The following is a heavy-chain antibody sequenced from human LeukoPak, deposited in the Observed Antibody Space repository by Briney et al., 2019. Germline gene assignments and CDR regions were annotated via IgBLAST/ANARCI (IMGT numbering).Heavy chain of an antibody. CDR3: ARGRYDSSGYYYMGGYYFDY. CDR1: GGSFSGYY. D-gene: IGHD3-22*01. V-gene: IGHV4-34*01. Sequence: SETLSLTCAVYGGSFSGYYWSWIRQPPGKGLEWIGGINHSGSTNYNPSLKSRVTISVDTSKNQFSLKLSSVTAADTAVYYCARGRYDSSGYYYMGGYYFDYWGQGTLVTVSS. CDR2: INHSGST. J-gene: IGHJ4*02.